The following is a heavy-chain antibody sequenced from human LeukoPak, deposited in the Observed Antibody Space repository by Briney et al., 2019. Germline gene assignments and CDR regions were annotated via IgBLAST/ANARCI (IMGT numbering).Heavy chain of an antibody. Sequence: SQTLSLTCAVSGGSISSGGYSWNWIRQPPGTGLEWIGYIHHSGSTYYNPSLKSRVTISVDRSKNQFSLKLSSVTAADTAVYYCGTLAAAGTFFDYWGQGTLVTVSS. CDR1: GGSISSGGYS. V-gene: IGHV4-30-2*01. J-gene: IGHJ4*02. CDR2: IHHSGST. D-gene: IGHD6-13*01. CDR3: GTLAAAGTFFDY.